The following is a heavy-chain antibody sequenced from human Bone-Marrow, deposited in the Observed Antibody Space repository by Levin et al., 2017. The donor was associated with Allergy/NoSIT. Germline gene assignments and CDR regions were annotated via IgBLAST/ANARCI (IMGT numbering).Heavy chain of an antibody. CDR1: GYTFTSYG. CDR3: ARSRIAARQDNWFDP. J-gene: IGHJ5*02. V-gene: IGHV1-18*01. Sequence: GGSLRLSCKASGYTFTSYGITWVRQAPGQGLEWMGWISAYSAKTNYAQMLQGRVTMTTDTSTSTAYTELRSLRSDDTAVYYCARSRIAARQDNWFDPWGQGTLVTVSS. D-gene: IGHD6-6*01. CDR2: ISAYSAKT.